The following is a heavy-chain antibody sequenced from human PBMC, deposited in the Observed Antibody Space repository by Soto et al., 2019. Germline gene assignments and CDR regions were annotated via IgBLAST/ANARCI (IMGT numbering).Heavy chain of an antibody. CDR1: GYTFTSYG. D-gene: IGHD2-15*01. CDR2: ISAYNGNT. CDR3: AREESGCSGGSCFYYYYGIDV. J-gene: IGHJ6*02. V-gene: IGHV1-18*01. Sequence: GASVKVSCKASGYTFTSYGISWVRQAPGQGLEWMGWISAYNGNTNYAQKLQGRVTMTTDTSTSTAYMELRSLRSDDTAVYYCAREESGCSGGSCFYYYYGIDVWGQGTTVTVSS.